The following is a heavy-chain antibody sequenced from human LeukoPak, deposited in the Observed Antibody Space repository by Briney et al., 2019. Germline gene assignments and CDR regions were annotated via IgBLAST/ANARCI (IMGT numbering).Heavy chain of an antibody. J-gene: IGHJ4*02. D-gene: IGHD3-10*01. CDR2: INPNSGGA. Sequence: EASVKVSCKASGYTFTGYYMHWVRQAPGQGLEWMGWINPNSGGANYAQKFQGWVTMTRDTSISTAYMELSRLRSDDTAVYYCATSYGSGSFCLDYWGQGTLVTVSS. CDR3: ATSYGSGSFCLDY. CDR1: GYTFTGYY. V-gene: IGHV1-2*04.